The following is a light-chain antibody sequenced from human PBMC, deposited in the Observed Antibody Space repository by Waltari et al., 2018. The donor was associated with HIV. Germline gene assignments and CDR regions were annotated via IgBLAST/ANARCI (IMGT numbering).Light chain of an antibody. CDR3: CSYAGGSTLI. Sequence: QSALTQPASVSGSPGPSITISCTGTRSDVGAYKYVSWYQHHPGKAPKLMMHDVSERPSGVSDRFSGSRSGNTASLTISGLQAEDEAEYYCCSYAGGSTLIFGGGTRLAVL. CDR1: RSDVGAYKY. J-gene: IGLJ2*01. V-gene: IGLV2-23*02. CDR2: DVS.